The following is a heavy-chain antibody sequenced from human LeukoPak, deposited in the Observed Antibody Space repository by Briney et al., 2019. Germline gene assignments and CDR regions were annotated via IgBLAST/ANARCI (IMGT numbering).Heavy chain of an antibody. D-gene: IGHD6-13*01. CDR1: GGSISSRSYY. V-gene: IGHV4-61*02. CDR2: IYTSGST. CDR3: ARVGIAAADPFDY. J-gene: IGHJ4*02. Sequence: SETLSLTCTVSGGSISSRSYYWSWIRQPAGKGLEWIGRIYTSGSTNYNPSLKSRVTISVDTSKNQFSLKLSSVTAADTAVYYCARVGIAAADPFDYWGQGTLVTVSS.